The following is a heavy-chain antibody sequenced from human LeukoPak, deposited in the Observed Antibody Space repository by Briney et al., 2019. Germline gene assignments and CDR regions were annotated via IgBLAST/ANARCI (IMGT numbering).Heavy chain of an antibody. CDR2: MNPKSGNS. V-gene: IGHV1-8*01. CDR1: GHSFTKHD. Sequence: ASVKVSCKASGHSFTKHDINWVRQATGQGFEWMGWMNPKSGNSGCAQKFQGRVTMTRNTSISTAYMELSNLRSEDTAVYYCATFIELTKFDPWGQGTLVTVSS. CDR3: ATFIELTKFDP. J-gene: IGHJ5*02. D-gene: IGHD1-14*01.